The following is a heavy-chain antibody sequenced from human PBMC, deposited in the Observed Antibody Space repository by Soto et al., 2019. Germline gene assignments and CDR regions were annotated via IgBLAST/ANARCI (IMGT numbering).Heavy chain of an antibody. CDR1: GGSISNDR. CDR3: TRGTFETTAPFY. CDR2: IFASGRT. V-gene: IGHV4-4*07. J-gene: IGHJ4*02. D-gene: IGHD1-1*01. Sequence: QVQLQESGPGLVNPWETLSLTCTVSGGSISNDRWSWVRQPAGKGLEWIGRIFASGRTNYNPSLQSRVTMSVDTPQNQFSLTMNSLAAAGTAVYFCTRGTFETTAPFYWGQGIPVTVSS.